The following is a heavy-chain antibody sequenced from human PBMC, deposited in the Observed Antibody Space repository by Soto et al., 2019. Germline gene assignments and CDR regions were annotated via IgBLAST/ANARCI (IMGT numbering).Heavy chain of an antibody. Sequence: PGGSLRLSCAASGFTFSSYAMGWVRQAPGKGLEWVSAISGSGGSTYYADSVKGRFTISRDNSKNTLYLQMNSLRAEDTAVYYCAKSSSSSYYYYGMDVWGQGTTVTVS. CDR1: GFTFSSYA. CDR2: ISGSGGST. D-gene: IGHD6-6*01. V-gene: IGHV3-23*01. CDR3: AKSSSSSYYYYGMDV. J-gene: IGHJ6*02.